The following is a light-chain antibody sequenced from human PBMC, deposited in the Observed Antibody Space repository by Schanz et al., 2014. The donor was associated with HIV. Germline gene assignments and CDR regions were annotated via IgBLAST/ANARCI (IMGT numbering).Light chain of an antibody. CDR3: CSYTTTSTYV. V-gene: IGLV2-14*03. Sequence: QSALTQPASVSGSPGQSISISCTGTSGDVGSYNYVSWYQQHPGKAPKLMIYDVSNRPSGVSSRFSGSKSGNTASLTISGLQAEDEADYYCCSYTTTSTYVFGAGTKLTV. CDR2: DVS. J-gene: IGLJ1*01. CDR1: SGDVGSYNY.